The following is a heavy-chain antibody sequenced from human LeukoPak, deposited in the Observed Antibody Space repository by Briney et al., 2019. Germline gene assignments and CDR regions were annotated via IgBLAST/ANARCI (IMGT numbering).Heavy chain of an antibody. D-gene: IGHD7-27*01. Sequence: GGSLRLSCTASGFTFNTYGMHWVRQAPGKGLEWVAVMRSDGSDIDYADSVKGRFTISRDNSKNTQYLQMNSLRAEDTAVYYCARDQSPKWGSGERYFDYWGQGTLVTVSS. CDR1: GFTFNTYG. J-gene: IGHJ4*02. V-gene: IGHV3-33*01. CDR3: ARDQSPKWGSGERYFDY. CDR2: MRSDGSDI.